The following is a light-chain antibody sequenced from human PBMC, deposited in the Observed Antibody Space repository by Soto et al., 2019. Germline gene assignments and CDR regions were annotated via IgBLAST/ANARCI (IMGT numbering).Light chain of an antibody. J-gene: IGKJ4*01. CDR2: DVS. V-gene: IGKV3-11*01. CDR1: QSVTSS. Sequence: EIVLTQSPATLSLSPGDRATLSCRASQSVTSSLAWFQQKPGQAPRLLIYDVSRRATAIPARFSGSGSGTDFTLTISSLEPEDVAGYYCQQRTSWPTFGGGTKVEIK. CDR3: QQRTSWPT.